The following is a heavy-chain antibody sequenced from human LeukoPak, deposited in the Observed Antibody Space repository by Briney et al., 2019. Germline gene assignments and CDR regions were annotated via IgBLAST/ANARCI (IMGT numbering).Heavy chain of an antibody. V-gene: IGHV3-53*01. CDR2: IYSGGST. CDR3: AKELDFWSGYFDY. D-gene: IGHD3-3*01. Sequence: GGSLRLSCAASGFTVSSNYMSWVRQAPGKGLEWVSVIYSGGSTYYADSVKGRFTISRDNSKNTMYLQMNSLRAEDTAVYYCAKELDFWSGYFDYWGQGTLVTVSS. J-gene: IGHJ4*02. CDR1: GFTVSSNY.